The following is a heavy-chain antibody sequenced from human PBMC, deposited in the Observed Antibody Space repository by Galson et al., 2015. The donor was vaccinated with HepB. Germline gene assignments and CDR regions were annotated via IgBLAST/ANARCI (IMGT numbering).Heavy chain of an antibody. V-gene: IGHV1-46*03. D-gene: IGHD2-15*01. Sequence: SCKASGYTFTSYYMHWVRQAPGQGLEWMGIINPSGGSTSYAQKFQGRVTMTRDTSTSTVYMDLSSQRSEDTAVYYCAHVPSCSGGSCYSFDYWGQGTLVTVSS. CDR3: AHVPSCSGGSCYSFDY. CDR2: INPSGGST. J-gene: IGHJ4*02. CDR1: GYTFTSYY.